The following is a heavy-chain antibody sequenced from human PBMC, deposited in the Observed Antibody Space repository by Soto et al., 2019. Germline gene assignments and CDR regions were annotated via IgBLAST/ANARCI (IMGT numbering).Heavy chain of an antibody. J-gene: IGHJ4*02. Sequence: QVQLQESGPGLVKASQTLSLTCTVSGASISGSDHYWSWIRQPPGKGLEWIGHLSYTGNSYNPYYTPSRQSLPTMSLDTPQNQFSLNMTSVTAADTAVYFCARSGRSLLDYWGQGALVSVSS. CDR1: GASISGSDHY. V-gene: IGHV4-30-4*01. D-gene: IGHD1-26*01. CDR2: LSYTGNSYNP. CDR3: ARSGRSLLDY.